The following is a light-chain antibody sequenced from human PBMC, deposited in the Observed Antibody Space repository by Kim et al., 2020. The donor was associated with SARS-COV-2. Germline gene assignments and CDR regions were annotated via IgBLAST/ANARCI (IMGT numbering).Light chain of an antibody. Sequence: SYELTQPPSVSVAPGKTARITCGGNNIGSKNVHWYQQKPGQAPVLVIYYDTDRPSGIPERFSGSNSGNTATLTITRVEAGDEAVYHCQVWDRSSDHRIGGGTQLTVL. CDR1: NIGSKN. CDR3: QVWDRSSDHR. V-gene: IGLV3-21*04. J-gene: IGLJ2*01. CDR2: YDT.